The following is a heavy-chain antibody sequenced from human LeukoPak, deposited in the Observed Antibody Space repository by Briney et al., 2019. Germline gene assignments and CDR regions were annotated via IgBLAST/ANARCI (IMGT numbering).Heavy chain of an antibody. CDR1: GYPISSGYY. J-gene: IGHJ3*02. D-gene: IGHD2-8*02. CDR2: IYHSGDT. Sequence: KPSETLSLTCAVSGYPISSGYYWGWIRQPPGKGLEWIGNIYHSGDTYYKPSLKSRATISVDTSKNQFSLKLNSVTAADTAIYYCARLIRTGGGQGAFDIWGQGTMVTVSS. CDR3: ARLIRTGGGQGAFDI. V-gene: IGHV4-38-2*01.